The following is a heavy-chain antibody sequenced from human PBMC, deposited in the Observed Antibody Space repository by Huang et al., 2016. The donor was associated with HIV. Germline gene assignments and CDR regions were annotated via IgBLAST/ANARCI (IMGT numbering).Heavy chain of an antibody. CDR2: IYNGGRT. CDR3: ARGFDILVDRFDF. D-gene: IGHD3-9*01. J-gene: IGHJ4*02. Sequence: QVQLQESGPGLVKPSETLSLTCLVSGGSINSHYWSWSRQPPRTGLQLIGSIYNGGRTFDKPSFKSRVTISLDTSKNQSSLSLTSATTADTAVYYCARGFDILVDRFDFWGQGILVTVSS. V-gene: IGHV4-59*11. CDR1: GGSINSHY.